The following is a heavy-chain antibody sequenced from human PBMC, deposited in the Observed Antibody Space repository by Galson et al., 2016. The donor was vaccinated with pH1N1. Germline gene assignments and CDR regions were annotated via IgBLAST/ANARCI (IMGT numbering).Heavy chain of an antibody. J-gene: IGHJ4*02. CDR1: GLIFSNYG. D-gene: IGHD6-6*01. V-gene: IGHV3-30*03. Sequence: SLRLSCAASGLIFSNYGMHWVRQAPGKGLEWVAVVSYDGSKTYYADSVKGRFTISRDNSKNTLYLQMSSLRVEDTAVYFCVSSSSRFYFDHWGQGTLVTASS. CDR3: VSSSSRFYFDH. CDR2: VSYDGSKT.